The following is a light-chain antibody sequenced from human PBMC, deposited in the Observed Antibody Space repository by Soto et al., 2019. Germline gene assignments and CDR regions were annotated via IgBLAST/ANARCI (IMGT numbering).Light chain of an antibody. CDR2: GNS. V-gene: IGLV1-40*01. Sequence: QSVLTRPPSVSGAPGQRVTISCTGSSSNIGAGYDVHWYQQLPGTAPKLLIHGNSNRPSGVPDRFSGSKSGTSASLAITGLQAEDEADYYCQSFDRSLSGSRVFGTGTKVTVL. CDR1: SSNIGAGYD. CDR3: QSFDRSLSGSRV. J-gene: IGLJ1*01.